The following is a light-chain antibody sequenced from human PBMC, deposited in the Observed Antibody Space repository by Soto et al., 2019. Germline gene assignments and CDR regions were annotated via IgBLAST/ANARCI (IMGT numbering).Light chain of an antibody. J-gene: IGLJ2*01. V-gene: IGLV2-14*01. Sequence: QSALAQPASVSGSPGQSITISCAGTMRDVGAYNIVSWYQQHPGRAPQIIIYEVRNRPSGISFRFSGSKSGNTASLTISGLQAFDESDYYCSSYTSKISLIFGGGTKVTVL. CDR3: SSYTSKISLI. CDR2: EVR. CDR1: MRDVGAYNI.